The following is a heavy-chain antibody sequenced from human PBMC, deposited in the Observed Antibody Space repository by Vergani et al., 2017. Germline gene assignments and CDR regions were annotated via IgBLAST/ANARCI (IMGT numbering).Heavy chain of an antibody. CDR3: ASRSGYSDY. Sequence: EVQLVESGGGLVQPGGSLRLSCAASGFTFSSDSMNWVRQAPGKGLEWVSYISSSSSTIYYADSVKGRFTISRDNAKNSLYLQMNSLRAEDTAVYYCASRSGYSDYWGQGTLVTVSS. V-gene: IGHV3-48*01. CDR1: GFTFSSDS. CDR2: ISSSSSTI. J-gene: IGHJ4*02. D-gene: IGHD3-22*01.